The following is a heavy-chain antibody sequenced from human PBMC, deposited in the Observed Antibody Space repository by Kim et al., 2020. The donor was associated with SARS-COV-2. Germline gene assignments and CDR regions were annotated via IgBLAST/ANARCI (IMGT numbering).Heavy chain of an antibody. CDR2: ISWNSGSI. D-gene: IGHD3-9*01. J-gene: IGHJ3*02. V-gene: IGHV3-9*01. CDR1: GFTFDDYA. Sequence: GGSLRLSCAASGFTFDDYAMHWVRQAPGKGLEWVSGISWNSGSIGYADSVKGRFTISRDNAKNSLYLQMNSLRAEDTALYYCAKDYYDILTGYYIGAFDIWGQGTMVTVSS. CDR3: AKDYYDILTGYYIGAFDI.